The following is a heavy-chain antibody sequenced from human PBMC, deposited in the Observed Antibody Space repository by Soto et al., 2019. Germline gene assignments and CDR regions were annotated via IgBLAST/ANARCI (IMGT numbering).Heavy chain of an antibody. CDR1: GGSIRISDYF. CDR3: ARDSGWFDP. J-gene: IGHJ5*02. Sequence: QLQLHESGPGLVRPSETLSLTCAVSGGSIRISDYFWGWIRQPPGRALEWIASIHHSGSTYYNPPQRSRVTMSVETSTNQSALPLNSVTAADTAIYYCARDSGWFDPWGQGTLVTVSS. V-gene: IGHV4-39*01. CDR2: IHHSGST. D-gene: IGHD7-27*01.